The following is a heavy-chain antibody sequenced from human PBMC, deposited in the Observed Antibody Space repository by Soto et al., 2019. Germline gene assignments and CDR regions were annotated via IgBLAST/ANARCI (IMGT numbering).Heavy chain of an antibody. D-gene: IGHD6-6*01. CDR2: ISGRGGST. J-gene: IGHJ3*02. CDR3: AKGSIAVREAFDI. Sequence: GESLKISCAASGFTFSSYAMSWVRQAPGKGLEWVSAISGRGGSTYYADAMKGRFTMSRDNSKNTLYLQMNSLRAEDTAVYDGAKGSIAVREAFDIWGQGTMVTVSS. CDR1: GFTFSSYA. V-gene: IGHV3-23*01.